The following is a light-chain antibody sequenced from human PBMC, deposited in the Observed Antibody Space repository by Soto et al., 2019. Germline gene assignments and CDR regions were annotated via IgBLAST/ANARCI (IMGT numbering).Light chain of an antibody. Sequence: EIMMTQSPATLSVSPGERATLSCRASQSVRSNLAWYQQKPDQAPTLLIYGASTRATGIPARFSGSGSGTEFTLTISSLQSEDFAVYFCQQYNNWPKTFGQGTKVEIK. J-gene: IGKJ1*01. CDR2: GAS. CDR1: QSVRSN. CDR3: QQYNNWPKT. V-gene: IGKV3-15*01.